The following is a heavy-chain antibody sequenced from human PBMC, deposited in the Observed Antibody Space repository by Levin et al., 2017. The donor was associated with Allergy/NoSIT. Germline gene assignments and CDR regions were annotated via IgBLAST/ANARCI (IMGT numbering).Heavy chain of an antibody. V-gene: IGHV3-30-3*01. CDR2: ISYDGSNK. CDR1: GFTFSSYA. Sequence: GESLKISCAASGFTFSSYAMHWVRQAPGKGLEWVAVISYDGSNKYYADSVKGRFTISRDNSKNTLYLQMNSLRAEDTAVYYCARTNEGIDYWGQGTLVTVSS. J-gene: IGHJ4*02. CDR3: ARTNEGIDY.